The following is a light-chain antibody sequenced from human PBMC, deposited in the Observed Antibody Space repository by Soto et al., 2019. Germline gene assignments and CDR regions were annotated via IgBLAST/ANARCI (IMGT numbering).Light chain of an antibody. J-gene: IGLJ1*01. CDR2: EVN. CDR3: SSYAGITNLGV. Sequence: QSALTQPPSASGSPGQSVTISCTGTSSDVGGYKYVSWYQQHPGKAPKLMIFEVNKRPSGVPDRFSGSKSGNTASLTVSGLQAEDEAEYYCSSYAGITNLGVFGTGTKVTVL. CDR1: SSDVGGYKY. V-gene: IGLV2-8*01.